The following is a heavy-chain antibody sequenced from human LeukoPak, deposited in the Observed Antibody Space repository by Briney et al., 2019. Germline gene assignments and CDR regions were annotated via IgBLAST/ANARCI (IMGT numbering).Heavy chain of an antibody. Sequence: SETLSLTCAVSGGSISSGGYSWSWIRQPPGKGLEWIGSIYYSGSTYYNPSLKSRVTISVDTSKNQFSLKLSSVTAADTAVYYCERHGYYYDSSGYYSAYAFDIWGQGTMVTVSS. V-gene: IGHV4-39*01. CDR1: GGSISSGGYS. CDR2: IYYSGST. CDR3: ERHGYYYDSSGYYSAYAFDI. D-gene: IGHD3-22*01. J-gene: IGHJ3*02.